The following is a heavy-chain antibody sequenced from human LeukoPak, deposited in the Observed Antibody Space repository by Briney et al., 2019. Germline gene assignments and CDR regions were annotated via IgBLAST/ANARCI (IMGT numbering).Heavy chain of an antibody. CDR2: IYYSGST. CDR3: ARDCSSTSCYIDDYYYYMDV. J-gene: IGHJ6*03. CDR1: GGSITTGGYY. V-gene: IGHV4-31*03. Sequence: SQTLSLTCTVSGGSITTGGYYWSWIRQHPGKGLEWIGYIYYSGSTYYNPSLKSRVTISIDISKNQFSLKLSSVTAADTAVYYCARDCSSTSCYIDDYYYYMDVWGKGTTVTVSS. D-gene: IGHD2-2*02.